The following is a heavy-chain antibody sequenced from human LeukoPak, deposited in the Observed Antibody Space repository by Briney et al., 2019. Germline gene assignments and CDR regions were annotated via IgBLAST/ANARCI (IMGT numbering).Heavy chain of an antibody. J-gene: IGHJ6*02. D-gene: IGHD2-2*01. CDR1: GFTFSSYE. CDR3: ARVFVVAFTGDGMDV. Sequence: GGSLRLSCAASGFTFSSYEMNWVRQAPGKGLEWVSYISGSCDTTYYADSVKGRFTISRDNAKNTLYLQMNSLRAEDTAVYYCARVFVVAFTGDGMDVWGQGTTVTVSS. CDR2: ISGSCDTT. V-gene: IGHV3-48*03.